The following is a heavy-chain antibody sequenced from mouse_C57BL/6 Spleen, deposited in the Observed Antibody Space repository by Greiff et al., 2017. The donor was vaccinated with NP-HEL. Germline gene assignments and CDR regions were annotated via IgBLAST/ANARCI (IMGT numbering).Heavy chain of an antibody. CDR3: ARGRDGEARFDY. CDR1: GYAFSSSW. CDR2: IYPGDGDT. J-gene: IGHJ2*01. D-gene: IGHD3-3*01. Sequence: QVQLKESGPELVKPGASVKISCKASGYAFSSSWMNWVKQRPGKGLEWIGRIYPGDGDTNYNGKFKGKATLTADKSSSTAYMQLSSLTSEDSAVYCCARGRDGEARFDYWGQGTTLTVSS. V-gene: IGHV1-82*01.